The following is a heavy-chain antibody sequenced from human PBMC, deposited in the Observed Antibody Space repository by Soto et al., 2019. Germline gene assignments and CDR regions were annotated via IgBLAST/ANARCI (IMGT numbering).Heavy chain of an antibody. CDR3: ARDHSNINTWWLDP. J-gene: IGHJ5*02. V-gene: IGHV1-46*03. D-gene: IGHD2-15*01. Sequence: QVQLEQSGAEVKKPGASVKVSCKASGYIFASHWIHWVRQAPGQGLEWMGIINPNTGYTSYAQEFKGRLTVTRDTSTYTVYMELSSLRSEDTAVYYWARDHSNINTWWLDPWGQGTLVTVSS. CDR2: INPNTGYT. CDR1: GYIFASHW.